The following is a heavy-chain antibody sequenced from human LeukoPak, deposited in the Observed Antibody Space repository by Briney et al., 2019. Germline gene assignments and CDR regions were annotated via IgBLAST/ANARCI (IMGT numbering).Heavy chain of an antibody. D-gene: IGHD3-16*01. CDR1: GFTFNNYA. J-gene: IGHJ4*02. V-gene: IGHV3-23*01. Sequence: GSLRLSCATSGFTFNNYAMSWVRQAPGKGLEWVSTFSASGANTYYADSVGGRFTISRDNSKNTLSMQMNGLRAEDTAFYYCARSPLSTLKSFDSWGQGTQVTV. CDR3: ARSPLSTLKSFDS. CDR2: FSASGANT.